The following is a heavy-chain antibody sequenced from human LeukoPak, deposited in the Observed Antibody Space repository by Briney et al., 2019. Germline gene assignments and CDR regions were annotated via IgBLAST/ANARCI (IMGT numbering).Heavy chain of an antibody. J-gene: IGHJ6*02. D-gene: IGHD4-23*01. CDR3: ARPSSVGLSEDD. V-gene: IGHV3-53*01. CDR1: GLTVTTRY. CDR2: IYSGGST. Sequence: GGTLRLSCAASGLTVTTRYMSWVRQAPGKGLEWVSIIYSGGSTYYADSVKGRFTISKDDSKNTLYLQMNNLRVEDTAVYYCARPSSVGLSEDDWGHVTTVTVSS.